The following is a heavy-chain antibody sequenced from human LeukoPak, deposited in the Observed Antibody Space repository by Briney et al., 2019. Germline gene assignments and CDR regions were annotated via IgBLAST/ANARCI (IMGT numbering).Heavy chain of an antibody. D-gene: IGHD6-19*01. V-gene: IGHV3-33*01. CDR3: AREGVAVAGVSAVDI. Sequence: GGSLRLSCAASGFTFSSYCMHWVRQAPSNGMDWVAVIWYDGSNKYYADSLKGRFTISRDNSKNTLYLQMNSQRAEDTAVYYCAREGVAVAGVSAVDIWGQEKMVSVSS. J-gene: IGHJ3*02. CDR2: IWYDGSNK. CDR1: GFTFSSYC.